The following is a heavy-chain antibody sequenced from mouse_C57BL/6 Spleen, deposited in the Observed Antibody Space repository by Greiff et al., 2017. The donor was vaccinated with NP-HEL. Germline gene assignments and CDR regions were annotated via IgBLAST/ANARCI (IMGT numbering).Heavy chain of an antibody. J-gene: IGHJ3*01. Sequence: EVNVVESGEGLVKPGGSLKLSCAASGFTFSSYAMSWVRQTPEKRLEWVAYISSGGDYIYYADTVKGRFTISRDNARNTLYLQMSSLKSEDTAMYYCTRDGGSSSWFAYWGQGTLVTVSA. V-gene: IGHV5-9-1*02. D-gene: IGHD1-1*01. CDR2: ISSGGDYI. CDR1: GFTFSSYA. CDR3: TRDGGSSSWFAY.